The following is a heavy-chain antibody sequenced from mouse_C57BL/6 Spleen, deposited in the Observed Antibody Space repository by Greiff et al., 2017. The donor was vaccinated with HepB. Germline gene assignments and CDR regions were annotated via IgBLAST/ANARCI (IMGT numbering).Heavy chain of an antibody. Sequence: QVQLQQSGPELVKPGASVKISCKASGYAFSSSWMNWVKQRPGKGLEWIGRIYPGDGDTNYNGKFKGKATLTADKSSSTAYMQLSSLTSEDSAVYFCARLGYYEAMDYWGQGTSVTVSS. CDR1: GYAFSSSW. J-gene: IGHJ4*01. V-gene: IGHV1-82*01. D-gene: IGHD2-3*01. CDR3: ARLGYYEAMDY. CDR2: IYPGDGDT.